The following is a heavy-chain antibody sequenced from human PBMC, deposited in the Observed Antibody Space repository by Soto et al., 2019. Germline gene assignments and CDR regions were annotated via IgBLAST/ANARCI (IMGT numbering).Heavy chain of an antibody. V-gene: IGHV1-18*04. Sequence: AASPKFYCKASGDTFTSYGISWVRQAPGEGLEWMGWISAYNGHTNYAQKLQGRVTMTTDTSTSTAYMELRSLRSDDTAVSYCARHYFDSSGYYNDCDYLGQGPVVTVSS. CDR3: ARHYFDSSGYYNDCDY. CDR1: GDTFTSYG. J-gene: IGHJ4*02. CDR2: ISAYNGHT. D-gene: IGHD3-22*01.